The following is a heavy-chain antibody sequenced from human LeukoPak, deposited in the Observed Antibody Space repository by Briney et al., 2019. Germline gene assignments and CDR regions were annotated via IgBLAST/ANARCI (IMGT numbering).Heavy chain of an antibody. CDR3: AREQGRLIDY. Sequence: SQTLSLTCTVSGDSISSGGYYWRWIRQHPGKGLEWIGYTYGSNNYNPALTSRITISVDTSNNQISLKLRSVTAADTAVYYCAREQGRLIDYWGQGALVTVSS. V-gene: IGHV4-31*03. CDR2: TYGSN. CDR1: GDSISSGGYY. J-gene: IGHJ4*02.